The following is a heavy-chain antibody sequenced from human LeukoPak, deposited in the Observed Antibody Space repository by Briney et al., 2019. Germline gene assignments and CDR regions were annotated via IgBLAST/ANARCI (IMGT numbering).Heavy chain of an antibody. D-gene: IGHD3-22*01. Sequence: ASVKVSCKASGYTFTSYGISWVRQAPGQGLEWMGWISAYNGNTNYAQKLQGRVTMTTDTSTSTAYMELRSLRSDDTAVYYCARGPYYDSSGYPAEYFQHWGQGTLVTVSS. CDR2: ISAYNGNT. V-gene: IGHV1-18*01. CDR3: ARGPYYDSSGYPAEYFQH. CDR1: GYTFTSYG. J-gene: IGHJ1*01.